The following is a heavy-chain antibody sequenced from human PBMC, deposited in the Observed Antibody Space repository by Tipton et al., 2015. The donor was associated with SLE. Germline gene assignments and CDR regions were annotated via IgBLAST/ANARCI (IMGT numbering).Heavy chain of an antibody. CDR3: ARDGSLEYYYDSNFDY. Sequence: LRLSCTVSGGSISSYYWSWIRQPPGKGLEWIGYIYYSGSTNYNPSPKSRVTISVDTSKNQFSLKLSSVTAADTAVYYCARDGSLEYYYDSNFDYWGQGTLVTVSS. V-gene: IGHV4-59*12. CDR1: GGSISSYY. CDR2: IYYSGST. J-gene: IGHJ4*02. D-gene: IGHD3-22*01.